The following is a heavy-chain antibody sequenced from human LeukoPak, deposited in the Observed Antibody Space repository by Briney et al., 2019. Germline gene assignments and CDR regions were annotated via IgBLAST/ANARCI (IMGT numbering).Heavy chain of an antibody. D-gene: IGHD4-17*01. Sequence: GGSLRLSCAASGFTFNSYSMNWVRQAPGKGLEWVSSISSSSSYIYYADSVKGRFTISRDNAKNSLYLQMNSLRAEDTAVYYCAGDYGDYGGYYWGQGTLVTVPS. CDR1: GFTFNSYS. J-gene: IGHJ4*02. CDR3: AGDYGDYGGYY. V-gene: IGHV3-21*01. CDR2: ISSSSSYI.